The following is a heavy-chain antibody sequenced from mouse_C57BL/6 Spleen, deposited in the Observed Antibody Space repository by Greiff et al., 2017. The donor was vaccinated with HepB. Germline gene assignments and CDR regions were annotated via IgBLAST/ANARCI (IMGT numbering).Heavy chain of an antibody. Sequence: EVMLVESGGGLVQPGGSLSLSCAASGFTFTDYYMRWVRQPPGKALEWLGFIRNKANGYTTEYSASVKGRFTISRDNSQSILYLQMHALRAEDSATYYCARWGLYSDYDGRGFDYWGQGTTLTVSS. V-gene: IGHV7-3*01. CDR3: ARWGLYSDYDGRGFDY. D-gene: IGHD2-4*01. CDR2: IRNKANGYTT. CDR1: GFTFTDYY. J-gene: IGHJ2*01.